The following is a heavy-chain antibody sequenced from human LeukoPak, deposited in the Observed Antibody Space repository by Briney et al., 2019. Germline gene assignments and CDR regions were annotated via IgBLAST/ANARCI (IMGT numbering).Heavy chain of an antibody. Sequence: PSETLSLTCTVSGGSISSGGYYWSWIRQHPGKGLEWIGYIYYSGSTYYNPSLKSRVTISVDTSKNQFSLKLSSVTAADTAVYYCARAPRGYSYGYSLDYWAREPWSPSPQ. CDR2: IYYSGST. J-gene: IGHJ4*02. CDR3: ARAPRGYSYGYSLDY. D-gene: IGHD5-18*01. V-gene: IGHV4-31*03. CDR1: GGSISSGGYY.